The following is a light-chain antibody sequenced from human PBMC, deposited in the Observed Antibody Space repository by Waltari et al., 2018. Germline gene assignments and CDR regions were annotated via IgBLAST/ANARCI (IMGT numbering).Light chain of an antibody. CDR2: GVS. V-gene: IGKV3-15*01. J-gene: IGKJ5*01. CDR1: QSVSSN. CDR3: QQYNNWPRS. Sequence: EIVMTQSPATLSVSPGERATLSCRASQSVSSNLPWYQQKPGQAPRLLIYGVSTRATGIPARCSGSGSGTEFTLTVSSLQSEDFAVYYCQQYNNWPRSFGQGTRLEIK.